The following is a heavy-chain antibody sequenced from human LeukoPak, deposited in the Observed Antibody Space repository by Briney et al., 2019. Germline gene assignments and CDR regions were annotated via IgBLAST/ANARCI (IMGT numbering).Heavy chain of an antibody. Sequence: PGGSLRLSCAASGFTFSSYAMHWVRQAPGKGLEYVSAISSNGGSTYYANSVKGRFTISRDNSKNTLYLQMGSLRAEDMAVYYCARDGVGRGYAFDIWGQGTMVTVSS. D-gene: IGHD2-15*01. CDR3: ARDGVGRGYAFDI. CDR2: ISSNGGST. CDR1: GFTFSSYA. V-gene: IGHV3-64*01. J-gene: IGHJ3*02.